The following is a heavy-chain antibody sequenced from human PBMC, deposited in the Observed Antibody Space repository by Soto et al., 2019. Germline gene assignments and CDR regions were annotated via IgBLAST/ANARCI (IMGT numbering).Heavy chain of an antibody. V-gene: IGHV3-48*01. CDR3: ARGSIDCSSTSCYDY. CDR2: ISSSSSTI. Sequence: EVQLVESGGGLVQPGGSLRLSCAASGFTFSSYSMNWVRQAPGKGLEWVSYISSSSSTIYYADSVKGRFTISRDNAKNSLYLQMNSLRAEDTAVYYCARGSIDCSSTSCYDYWGQGTLVTVSS. CDR1: GFTFSSYS. J-gene: IGHJ4*02. D-gene: IGHD2-2*01.